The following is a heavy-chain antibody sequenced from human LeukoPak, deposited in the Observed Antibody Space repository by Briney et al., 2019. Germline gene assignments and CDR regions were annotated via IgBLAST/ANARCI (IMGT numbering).Heavy chain of an antibody. CDR3: ASHKGF. CDR1: GDSISGNY. V-gene: IGHV4-59*01. Sequence: PSETLSLTCTVSGDSISGNYWSWFRQPPGKGLEWIGYIYYSGSTNYNPSLKSRVTISVDTSKNQFSLKLNSVTAADTAVYYCASHKGFWGQGTLVTVSS. CDR2: IYYSGST. J-gene: IGHJ4*02.